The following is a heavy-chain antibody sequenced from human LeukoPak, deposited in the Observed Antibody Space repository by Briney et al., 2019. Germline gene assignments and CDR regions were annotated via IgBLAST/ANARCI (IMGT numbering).Heavy chain of an antibody. CDR3: AKDAGDYSSYNDY. Sequence: GRSLRLSCAASGFTFSSYGMHWVRQAPGKGLEWVAVIWYDGSNKYYADSVKGRFTISRDNSKNTLYLQMNSLRAEDTAVYYCAKDAGDYSSYNDYWGQGTLVTVSS. J-gene: IGHJ4*02. D-gene: IGHD6-6*01. CDR1: GFTFSSYG. CDR2: IWYDGSNK. V-gene: IGHV3-33*06.